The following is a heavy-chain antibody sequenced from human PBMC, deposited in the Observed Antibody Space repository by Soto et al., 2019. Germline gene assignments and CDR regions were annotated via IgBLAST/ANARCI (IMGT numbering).Heavy chain of an antibody. J-gene: IGHJ4*02. CDR3: ATRHRYSSSWLGWYFDY. CDR1: GGSFSGYY. CDR2: INHSGST. Sequence: QVQLQQWGAGLLKPSETLSLTCAVYGGSFSGYYWSWIRQPPGKGLEWIGEINHSGSTNYNPSLKSRVTISVDTSKNQFSLKLSSVTAADTAVYYCATRHRYSSSWLGWYFDYWGQGTLVTVSS. D-gene: IGHD6-13*01. V-gene: IGHV4-34*01.